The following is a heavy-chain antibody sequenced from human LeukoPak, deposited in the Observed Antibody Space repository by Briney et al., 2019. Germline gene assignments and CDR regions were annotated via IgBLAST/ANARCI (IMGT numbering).Heavy chain of an antibody. V-gene: IGHV4-39*07. CDR3: ARAPSGVRAFNI. CDR1: GGSISSSSYY. D-gene: IGHD2-15*01. CDR2: IYYSGST. J-gene: IGHJ3*02. Sequence: PSETLSLTCTVSGGSISSSSYYWGWIRQPPGKGLEWIGSIYYSGSTYYNPSLKSRVTISVDTSKNQFSLKLSSVTAADTAVYYCARAPSGVRAFNIWGQGTMVTVSS.